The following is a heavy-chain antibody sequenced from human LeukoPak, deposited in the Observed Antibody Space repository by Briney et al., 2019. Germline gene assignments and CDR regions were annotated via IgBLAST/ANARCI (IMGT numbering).Heavy chain of an antibody. V-gene: IGHV3-49*04. D-gene: IGHD1-26*01. Sequence: GGSLRLSCTASGFTFGDYAMSWVRQAPGKGLEWVGFIRRKADGGATAYAASVKGRFTISRDDSKSIAYLQMNSPKTEDTAVYYCTRGGLGATFFWGQGTLVTVSS. CDR3: TRGGLGATFF. CDR1: GFTFGDYA. CDR2: IRRKADGGAT. J-gene: IGHJ4*02.